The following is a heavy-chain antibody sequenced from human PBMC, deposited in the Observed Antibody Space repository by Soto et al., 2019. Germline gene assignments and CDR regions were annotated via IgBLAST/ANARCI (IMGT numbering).Heavy chain of an antibody. V-gene: IGHV1-18*01. Sequence: ASVKVSCKASGYTFTSYGISWVRQAPGQGLEWMGWISAYNGNTNYAQKLQGRVTMTTDTSTSTAYMELRSLRSDDTAVYYCAGGYCSSTSCYVVEYFQHRAQRTFFTVSS. D-gene: IGHD2-2*01. J-gene: IGHJ1*01. CDR1: GYTFTSYG. CDR3: AGGYCSSTSCYVVEYFQH. CDR2: ISAYNGNT.